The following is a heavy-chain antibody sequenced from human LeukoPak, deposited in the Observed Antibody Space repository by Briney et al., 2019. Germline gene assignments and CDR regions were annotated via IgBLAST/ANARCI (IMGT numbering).Heavy chain of an antibody. V-gene: IGHV4-61*01. CDR2: LFRGDNT. CDR1: GDSVSSNSYY. CDR3: ARGRKDAVVIVPATGIGFHV. Sequence: SGTLSLTCRVSGDSVSSNSYYWTWIRQPPGTGLEWIGYLFRGDNTDYNPSLQSRVAMSADRSKNQISLKLTSVTAADTAVYFCARGRKDAVVIVPATGIGFHVWGQGTKVTVSS. J-gene: IGHJ3*01. D-gene: IGHD2/OR15-2a*01.